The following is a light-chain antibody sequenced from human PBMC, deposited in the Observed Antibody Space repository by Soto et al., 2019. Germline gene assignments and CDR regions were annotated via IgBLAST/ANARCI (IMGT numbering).Light chain of an antibody. CDR2: SNN. CDR3: AAWDDSLNGPV. Sequence: QPVLTQPPSASGTPGQRVVISCSGSSSNIGSYSVNWYQRLPGTAPKLLIYSNNQRPSGVPDRFSGSKSGTSASLAISELQSEDEADYYCAAWDDSLNGPVFGGGTKLTVL. CDR1: SSNIGSYS. J-gene: IGLJ2*01. V-gene: IGLV1-44*01.